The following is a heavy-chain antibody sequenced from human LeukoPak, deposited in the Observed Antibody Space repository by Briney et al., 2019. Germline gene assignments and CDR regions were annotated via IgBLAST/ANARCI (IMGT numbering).Heavy chain of an antibody. D-gene: IGHD3-10*01. J-gene: IGHJ4*02. CDR1: GFTFSRYW. CDR3: ARVALLITMVRGAFFDF. V-gene: IGHV3-74*01. Sequence: PGQSLRLSCAASGFTFSRYWIHWVRQAPGKGLEWVSRINPDGSTTTYADSVKGRFTISRENAKNTVYLQMNSLRAEDTAVYYCARVALLITMVRGAFFDFWGQGTLVTVSS. CDR2: INPDGSTT.